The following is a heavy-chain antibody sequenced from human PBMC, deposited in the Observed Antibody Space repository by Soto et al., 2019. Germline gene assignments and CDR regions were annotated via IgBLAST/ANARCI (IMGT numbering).Heavy chain of an antibody. CDR3: ARSTSPGGQLVLPYYYMDV. J-gene: IGHJ6*03. CDR2: INHSGST. Sequence: SETLSLTCAVYGGSFSGYYWSWIRQPPGKGLEWIGEINHSGSTNYNPSLKSRVTISVDTSKNQFSLKLSSVTAADTAVYYCARSTSPGGQLVLPYYYMDVWGKGTTVTVSS. D-gene: IGHD6-6*01. CDR1: GGSFSGYY. V-gene: IGHV4-34*01.